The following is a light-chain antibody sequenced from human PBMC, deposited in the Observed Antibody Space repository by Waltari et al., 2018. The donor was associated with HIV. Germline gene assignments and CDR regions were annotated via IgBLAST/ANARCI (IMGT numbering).Light chain of an antibody. J-gene: IGLJ1*01. CDR1: SSDVGSYNL. CDR2: EGS. CDR3: GSYTGSSTRRPYV. V-gene: IGLV2-23*01. Sequence: QSALTQPASVSGSPGQSITISCTGTSSDVGSYNLVSWYQQHPGKAPTVMIYEGSKRPSGVFNGFAGSKQGNTASLKIAGLQAEDEADYDCGSYTGSSTRRPYVFGTGTKVTVL.